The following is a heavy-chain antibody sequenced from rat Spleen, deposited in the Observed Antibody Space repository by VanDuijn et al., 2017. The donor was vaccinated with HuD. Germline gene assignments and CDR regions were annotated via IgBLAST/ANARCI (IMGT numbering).Heavy chain of an antibody. V-gene: IGHV5-25*01. J-gene: IGHJ2*01. CDR2: ISTGGGNT. CDR1: GFTFSNYY. CDR3: ARMSDIGTTYYFDY. Sequence: EVQLVESGGGLVQPGRSMKLSCAASGFTFSNYYMAWVRQAPTKGLEWVASISTGGGNTYYRDSVKGRFTISRDNAKSTLYLQMDSLRSEDTATYYCARMSDIGTTYYFDYWGQGVMVTVSS. D-gene: IGHD1-5*01.